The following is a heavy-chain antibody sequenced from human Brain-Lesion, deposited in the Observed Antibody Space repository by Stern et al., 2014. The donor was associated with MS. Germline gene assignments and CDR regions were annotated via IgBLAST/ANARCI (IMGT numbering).Heavy chain of an antibody. D-gene: IGHD5-24*01. Sequence: QVQLVESGGGVVQPGTSLRLSCAASGFTFSSYGMHWVRQAPGKGLEWVGFAWDGGRTAYYSNSVQGRVTISRANSKNTLSLQMNSLTAEDTAVYYCARGHIPYAYNYLFDYWGQGTLVTVSS. CDR2: AWDGGRTA. CDR1: GFTFSSYG. V-gene: IGHV3-33*01. CDR3: ARGHIPYAYNYLFDY. J-gene: IGHJ4*02.